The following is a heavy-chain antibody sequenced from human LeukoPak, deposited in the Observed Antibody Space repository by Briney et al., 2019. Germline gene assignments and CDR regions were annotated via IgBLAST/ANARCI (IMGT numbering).Heavy chain of an antibody. J-gene: IGHJ3*02. V-gene: IGHV3-30*02. CDR3: ARDQWLVYGSGIYLGAFDI. Sequence: PGGSLRLSCAASGFTFSSYGMHWVRQAPGKGLEWVAFIRYDGSNKYYADSVKGRFTISRDNSKNTLYLQMNSLRAEDTAVYYCARDQWLVYGSGIYLGAFDIWGQGTMVTVSS. CDR1: GFTFSSYG. CDR2: IRYDGSNK. D-gene: IGHD3-10*01.